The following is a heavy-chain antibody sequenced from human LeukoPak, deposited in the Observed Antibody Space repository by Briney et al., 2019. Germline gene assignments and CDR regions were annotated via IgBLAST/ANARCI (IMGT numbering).Heavy chain of an antibody. J-gene: IGHJ4*02. Sequence: GGSLRLSCVASGFALTNYWMHWVRQAPGKGLVWVSRINSDESSTSYADSVKGRFTLSRDNAKNTLYLQMNSLRAEDAAVYYCARGGGYSYGLIDYWGQGTLVTVSS. V-gene: IGHV3-74*01. CDR2: INSDESST. CDR1: GFALTNYW. D-gene: IGHD5-18*01. CDR3: ARGGGYSYGLIDY.